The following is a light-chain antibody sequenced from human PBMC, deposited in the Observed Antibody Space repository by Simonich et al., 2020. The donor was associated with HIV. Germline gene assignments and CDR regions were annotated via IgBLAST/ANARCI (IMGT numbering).Light chain of an antibody. CDR3: QQYFTTPPT. CDR2: WAS. CDR1: QSDLYSSKNKNY. V-gene: IGKV4-1*01. Sequence: DIVMTQSPDSLAVSLGERATINCKSSQSDLYSSKNKNYLAWYQQKPGQPPQLLIYWASTRESGVPDRFSGSGSGTEFTLTISSLQAEDVAVYYCQQYFTTPPTFGPGTKVDIK. J-gene: IGKJ3*01.